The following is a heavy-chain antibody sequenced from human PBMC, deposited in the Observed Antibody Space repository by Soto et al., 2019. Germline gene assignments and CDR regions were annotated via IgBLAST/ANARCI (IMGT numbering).Heavy chain of an antibody. D-gene: IGHD3-9*01. Sequence: GGSLRLSCAASGLTFSNYGMHWVRQAPGKGLEWVAVISYDVGNKYYADSVKGRFTISRDNSKNTLYLQMNSLRAEDTAVYYCAKDLLRYFDWSPLDYWGLGTLVTVSS. J-gene: IGHJ4*02. V-gene: IGHV3-30*18. CDR3: AKDLLRYFDWSPLDY. CDR1: GLTFSNYG. CDR2: ISYDVGNK.